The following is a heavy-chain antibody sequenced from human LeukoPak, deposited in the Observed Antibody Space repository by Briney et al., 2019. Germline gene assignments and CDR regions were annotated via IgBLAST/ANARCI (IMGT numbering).Heavy chain of an antibody. Sequence: ASVKVSCKASGGSFNRYAISWVRQAPGQGLDWMGWISAYNGNTKDAQKFQGRVNMTIDTSTSTAYMELRSLRSDDTATYYCARDYSASHGDYWGQGTPVTVSS. J-gene: IGHJ4*02. D-gene: IGHD1-26*01. CDR1: GGSFNRYA. CDR2: ISAYNGNT. CDR3: ARDYSASHGDY. V-gene: IGHV1-18*01.